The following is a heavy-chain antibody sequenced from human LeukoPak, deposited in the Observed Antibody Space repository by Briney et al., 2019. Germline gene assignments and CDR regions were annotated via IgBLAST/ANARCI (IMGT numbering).Heavy chain of an antibody. V-gene: IGHV3-23*01. J-gene: IGHJ5*01. Sequence: GGSLRLSCAASGFTFSSYAMSWVRQAPGKGLEWVSAVGGSGTTTHNADSVEGRFSSSRDNSKNTLFLHMNSLRVDDTAVYYCAKGDDSSGRNWFDSWGQGTLVTVSS. CDR1: GFTFSSYA. D-gene: IGHD3-22*01. CDR2: VGGSGTTT. CDR3: AKGDDSSGRNWFDS.